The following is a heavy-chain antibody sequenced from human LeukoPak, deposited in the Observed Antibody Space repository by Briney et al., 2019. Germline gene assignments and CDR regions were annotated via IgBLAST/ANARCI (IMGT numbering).Heavy chain of an antibody. CDR1: GFTFSGYS. J-gene: IGHJ4*02. CDR2: ISSSSINI. CDR3: AREGRGGFDS. V-gene: IGHV3-48*01. D-gene: IGHD3-10*01. Sequence: QTGGSLRLSCATSGFTFSGYSMNWVRQAPGKGLEWISYISSSSINIHYGDSVKGRFTISRDNAENSLYLQMNSLRAEDTAVYYCAREGRGGFDSWGQGTLVTVSS.